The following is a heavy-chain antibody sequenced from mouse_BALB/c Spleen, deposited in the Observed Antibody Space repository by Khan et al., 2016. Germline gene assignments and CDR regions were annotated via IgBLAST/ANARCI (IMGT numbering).Heavy chain of an antibody. CDR1: GFTISSYG. V-gene: IGHV5-6-3*01. Sequence: EVELVESGGGIVQPGGSLKRSCAATGFTISSYGMSSVRQTPDEGLELVATIDSNGGSTDYSESVKRRITISGDNAKNALYLQMRSQKSEDTAMYYCARSAIWGQGTTLTVSS. J-gene: IGHJ2*01. CDR2: IDSNGGST. D-gene: IGHD2-12*01. CDR3: ARSAI.